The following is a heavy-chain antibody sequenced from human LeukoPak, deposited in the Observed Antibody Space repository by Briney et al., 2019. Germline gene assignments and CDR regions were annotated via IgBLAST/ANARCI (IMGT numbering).Heavy chain of an antibody. D-gene: IGHD1-26*01. V-gene: IGHV3-23*01. CDR3: AKDRVGAMLYFDY. CDR2: LSGSGGTT. CDR1: GFTFSSYG. J-gene: IGHJ4*02. Sequence: PGGTLRLSCSASGFTFSSYGMSWVRQAPGKGLKWVSGLSGSGGTTYYVDSVKGRFTISRDNSKNTLYLQMNSLRAEDTAVYYCAKDRVGAMLYFDYWGQGTLVTVSS.